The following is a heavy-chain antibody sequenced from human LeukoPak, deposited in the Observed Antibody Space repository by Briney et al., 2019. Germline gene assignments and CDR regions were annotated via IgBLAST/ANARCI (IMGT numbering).Heavy chain of an antibody. V-gene: IGHV4-59*01. D-gene: IGHD2-15*01. CDR3: ARDGGRGDAFDI. CDR1: CGAISSNY. CDR2: IYYSGST. J-gene: IGHJ3*02. Sequence: PSETLSLICTVSCGAISSNYWSWFMQPPGKGLEWIGYIYYSGSTNYNPSLKSRVTISVNTYKNQFSLKLISVTAADTAVDYCARDGGRGDAFDIWGQGAMVTVSS.